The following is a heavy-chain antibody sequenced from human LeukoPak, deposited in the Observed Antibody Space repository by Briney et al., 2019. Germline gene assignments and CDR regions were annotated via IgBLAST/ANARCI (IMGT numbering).Heavy chain of an antibody. J-gene: IGHJ1*01. CDR3: ARQPGYYDSSGYNPGEYFQH. CDR1: GGSISRRSYY. D-gene: IGHD3-22*01. V-gene: IGHV4-39*01. CDR2: IYYSGST. Sequence: PSETLSLTCTVSGGSISRRSYYWGWIRQPPGKGLEWIGSIYYSGSTYYNSSLKSRVTIFVDTSKNQFSLKLSSVTAADTAVYYCARQPGYYDSSGYNPGEYFQHWGQGTLVTVSS.